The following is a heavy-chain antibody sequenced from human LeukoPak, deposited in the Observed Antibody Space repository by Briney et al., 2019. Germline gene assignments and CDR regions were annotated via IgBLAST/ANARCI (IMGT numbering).Heavy chain of an antibody. D-gene: IGHD3-22*01. CDR2: INPNSGGT. CDR1: GYTFTDRY. Sequence: ASVKVSCKASGYTFTDRYVHWVRQAPGQGLEWIGWINPNSGGTKYAQNFQGRVSMTRDTSITTAYMELSRLRSDDTAVYYCARDDFYDVSGFDSRGQGTRVTVSS. V-gene: IGHV1-2*02. CDR3: ARDDFYDVSGFDS. J-gene: IGHJ4*02.